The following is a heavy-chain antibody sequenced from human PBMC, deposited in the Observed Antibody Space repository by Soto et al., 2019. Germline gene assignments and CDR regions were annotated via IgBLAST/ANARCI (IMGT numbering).Heavy chain of an antibody. CDR3: ARRYGSAFDI. CDR1: GGSISSYY. D-gene: IGHD3-10*01. CDR2: IYYSGST. Sequence: QVQLQESGPGLVKPSETLSLTCTVSGGSISSYYWSWIRQPPGKGLEWIGYIYYSGSTNYNPSIKIRVTISVDTSKNQFSLKLSSVTAADTAVYYCARRYGSAFDIWGQGTMVTVSS. J-gene: IGHJ3*02. V-gene: IGHV4-59*01.